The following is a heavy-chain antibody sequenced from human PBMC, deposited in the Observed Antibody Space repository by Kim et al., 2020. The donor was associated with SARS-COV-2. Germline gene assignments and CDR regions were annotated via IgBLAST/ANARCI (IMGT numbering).Heavy chain of an antibody. J-gene: IGHJ3*02. CDR1: GFTFSSYG. Sequence: GGSLRLSCAASGFTFSSYGMHWVRQAPGKGLEWVAVISYDGSNKYYADSVKGRFTISRDNSKNTLYLQMNSLRAEDTAVYYCARGWELLDAFDIWGQGTMVTVSS. D-gene: IGHD2-15*01. CDR3: ARGWELLDAFDI. CDR2: ISYDGSNK. V-gene: IGHV3-30*03.